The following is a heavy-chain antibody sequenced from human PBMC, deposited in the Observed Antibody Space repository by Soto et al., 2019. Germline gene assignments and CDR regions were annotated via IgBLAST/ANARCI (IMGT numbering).Heavy chain of an antibody. V-gene: IGHV1-18*01. CDR1: GYTFTSYG. J-gene: IGHJ4*02. D-gene: IGHD2-2*01. Sequence: GASVKVSCKASGYTFTSYGISWVRQAPGQGLEWMGWISTYNGNTNYEQKLQGRVTMSFDASTGTAFLELTSLKSDDTAVYYCARGFIPENYWGQGTRVTVSS. CDR3: ARGFIPENY. CDR2: ISTYNGNT.